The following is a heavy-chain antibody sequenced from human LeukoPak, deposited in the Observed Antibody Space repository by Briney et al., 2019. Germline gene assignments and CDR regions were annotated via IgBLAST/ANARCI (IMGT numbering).Heavy chain of an antibody. Sequence: GASVKVSCKASGYAFTSYGISWVRQAPGQGLEWMGWISAYNGNTNYAQKLQGRVTMTTDTSTSTANMELRSLRSDDTAVYYCARDIAVAAYFDYWGQGTLVTVSS. V-gene: IGHV1-18*01. D-gene: IGHD6-19*01. J-gene: IGHJ4*02. CDR3: ARDIAVAAYFDY. CDR1: GYAFTSYG. CDR2: ISAYNGNT.